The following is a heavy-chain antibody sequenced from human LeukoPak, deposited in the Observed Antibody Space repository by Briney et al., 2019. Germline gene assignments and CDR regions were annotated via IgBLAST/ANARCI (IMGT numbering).Heavy chain of an antibody. V-gene: IGHV4-59*01. D-gene: IGHD1-1*01. Sequence: SETLSLTCTVSGGSISTYYWSRIRQSPGKGLEWIGYISYTVTSNYNPSLKSRVTISVDTSKNQFSLKLSSVTAADTAVYYCARVGDWNDLVYWGQGILVTVSS. J-gene: IGHJ4*02. CDR2: ISYTVTS. CDR3: ARVGDWNDLVY. CDR1: GGSISTYY.